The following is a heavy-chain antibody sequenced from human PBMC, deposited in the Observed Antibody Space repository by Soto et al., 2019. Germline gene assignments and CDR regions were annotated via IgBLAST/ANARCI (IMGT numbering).Heavy chain of an antibody. D-gene: IGHD6-13*01. V-gene: IGHV1-69*13. Sequence: ASVKGSCKASGGTFSSYAISCVRQAPGQGLEWMGGIIPIFGTANYAQKFQGRVTITADESTSTAYMELSSLRSEDTAAYYCARGQQLASEYVQHWGQGTLVTVS. J-gene: IGHJ1*01. CDR1: GGTFSSYA. CDR3: ARGQQLASEYVQH. CDR2: IIPIFGTA.